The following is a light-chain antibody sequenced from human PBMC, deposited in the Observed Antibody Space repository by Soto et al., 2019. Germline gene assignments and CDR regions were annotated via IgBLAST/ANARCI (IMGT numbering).Light chain of an antibody. CDR1: SSNSGSYT. CDR2: SNN. Sequence: QSVLTQPPSASGTPGQRVTISWSGSSSNSGSYTVNWYQQFPGTAPKLLIYSNNQRPSGVPDRFSGSKSGTSASLAISGYQSEDAADYYWPIWDASLNGPVVFGGGTKVTGL. J-gene: IGLJ2*01. V-gene: IGLV1-44*01. CDR3: PIWDASLNGPVV.